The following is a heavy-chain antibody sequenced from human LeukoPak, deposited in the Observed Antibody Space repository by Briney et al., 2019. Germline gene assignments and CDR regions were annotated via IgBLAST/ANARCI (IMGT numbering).Heavy chain of an antibody. CDR2: ISSSSSTI. Sequence: GGSLRLSCAASGFTFSSYSMNWVRQAPGKGLEWVSYISSSSSTIYYADSVKGRFTISRDNAKNSLYLQMNSLRAEDTAVYYFAASWSGYRYDAFDIWGQGTMVTVSS. J-gene: IGHJ3*02. CDR1: GFTFSSYS. V-gene: IGHV3-48*01. D-gene: IGHD3-3*01. CDR3: AASWSGYRYDAFDI.